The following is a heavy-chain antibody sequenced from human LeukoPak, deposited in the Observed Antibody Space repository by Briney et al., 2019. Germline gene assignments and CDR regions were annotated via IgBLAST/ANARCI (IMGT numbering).Heavy chain of an antibody. CDR3: ASLPKNFLAPFXYYYGMDV. Sequence: ASVKVSCKASGYTFTGYYMHWVRQAPGQGLEWMGWINPNSGGTNYAQKFQGRVTMTRDTSISTAYMELSRLRSDDTAVYYCASLPKNFLAPFXYYYGMDVWGQGTTVTVSS. CDR1: GYTFTGYY. J-gene: IGHJ6*02. V-gene: IGHV1-2*02. CDR2: INPNSGGT. D-gene: IGHD2/OR15-2a*01.